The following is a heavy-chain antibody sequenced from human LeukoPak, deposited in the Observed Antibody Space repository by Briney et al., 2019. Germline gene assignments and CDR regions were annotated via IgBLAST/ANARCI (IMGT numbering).Heavy chain of an antibody. Sequence: SETLSLTCTVSGGSISGFYWGWIRQPPGKGLEWMGIIYYSGSANYNPSLKSRVTMSVDMSKNQFSLKLSSVTAAATAFYYWARDRDSSGWFDYWGQGALVTVSS. CDR1: GGSISGFY. J-gene: IGHJ4*02. CDR2: IYYSGSA. D-gene: IGHD6-19*01. V-gene: IGHV4-59*01. CDR3: ARDRDSSGWFDY.